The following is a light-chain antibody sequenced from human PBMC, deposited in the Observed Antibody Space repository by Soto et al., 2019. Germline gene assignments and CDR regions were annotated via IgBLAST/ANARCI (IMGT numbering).Light chain of an antibody. V-gene: IGKV3-20*01. CDR2: GAS. J-gene: IGKJ5*01. Sequence: EIVLTQSPGTLSLSPGERATLSCRASQSVSSSYLAWYQQKPGQAPRLLIYGASSRATGIPDRFSGSGAGTDFTLTISRLEPGDFAVYYCQQYGSSPITFGRGTRLEIK. CDR3: QQYGSSPIT. CDR1: QSVSSSY.